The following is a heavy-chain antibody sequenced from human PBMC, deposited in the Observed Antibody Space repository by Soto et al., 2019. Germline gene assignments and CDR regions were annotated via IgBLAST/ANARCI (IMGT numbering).Heavy chain of an antibody. D-gene: IGHD5-12*01. J-gene: IGHJ6*02. Sequence: QVQLVESGGGVVQPGRSLRLSCAASGFTFSSYGMHWVRQAPGKGLEWVAVIWYDGSNKYYADSVKGRFTISRDNSKNTLYLQMNSRRAEDTAVSYCAREVLYSGYDRKYYYCGMDVWGLGPTVTVSS. CDR1: GFTFSSYG. CDR2: IWYDGSNK. V-gene: IGHV3-33*01. CDR3: AREVLYSGYDRKYYYCGMDV.